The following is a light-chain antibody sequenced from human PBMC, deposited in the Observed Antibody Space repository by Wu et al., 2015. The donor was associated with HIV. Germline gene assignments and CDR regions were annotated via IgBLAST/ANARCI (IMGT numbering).Light chain of an antibody. CDR3: QQYYSTRWT. Sequence: DIHMTQSPSSLSASVGDRVTITCRASQGISNSLAWYQQKPGKAPKLLVYVASTLESGVPSRFSGGGSGTDYTLTISSLQPEDSATYYCQQYYSTRWTFGQGTKVEIK. J-gene: IGKJ1*01. V-gene: IGKV1-NL1*01. CDR2: VAS. CDR1: QGISNS.